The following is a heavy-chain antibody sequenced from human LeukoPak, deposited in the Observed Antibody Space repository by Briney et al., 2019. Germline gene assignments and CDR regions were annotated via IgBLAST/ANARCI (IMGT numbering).Heavy chain of an antibody. V-gene: IGHV1-24*01. J-gene: IGHJ3*02. CDR2: FDPEDGET. CDR1: GYTLTELS. D-gene: IGHD6-13*01. CDR3: ATLGRYSSGWLDAFDI. Sequence: GASVKVSCKVSGYTLTELSMHWVRQAPGKGLEWMGGFDPEDGETIYAQKFQGRVTMTEDTSTDTAYMELSSLRSEDTAVYYCATLGRYSSGWLDAFDIWGQGTMVTVSS.